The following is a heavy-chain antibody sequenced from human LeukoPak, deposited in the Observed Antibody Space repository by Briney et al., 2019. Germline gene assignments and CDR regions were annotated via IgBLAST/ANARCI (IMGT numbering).Heavy chain of an antibody. Sequence: PSETLSLTCTVSGGSISSYYWSWIRQPPGKGLEWIGSIYYTGSTNYNPSLKSRVTISVDTSKNQFSLKLSSVTAADTAVYYCARGVKGLRGAFDIWGQGTMVTVSS. CDR2: IYYTGST. V-gene: IGHV4-59*12. CDR1: GGSISSYY. J-gene: IGHJ3*02. CDR3: ARGVKGLRGAFDI. D-gene: IGHD3-10*01.